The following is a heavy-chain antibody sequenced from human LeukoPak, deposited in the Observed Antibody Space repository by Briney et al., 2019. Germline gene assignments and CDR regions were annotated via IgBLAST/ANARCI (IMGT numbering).Heavy chain of an antibody. J-gene: IGHJ4*02. CDR3: ARKDSSGYFDY. CDR1: DYSISSGDY. D-gene: IGHD3-22*01. CDR2: VYHSGST. Sequence: SETLSLSCAVSDYSISSGDYWGWIRQPPGKGLEWIGSVYHSGSTHYSPSLKGRVTISVDKSKNHLALQLRSVTDADTALYDCARKDSSGYFDYWGQGTLVTVSS. V-gene: IGHV4-38-2*01.